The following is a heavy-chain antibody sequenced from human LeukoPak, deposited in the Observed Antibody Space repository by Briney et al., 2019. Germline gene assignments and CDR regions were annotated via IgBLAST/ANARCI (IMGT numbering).Heavy chain of an antibody. J-gene: IGHJ6*02. CDR3: ARLNCRSSSTSCKNRYYYGMDV. CDR1: GSSFTSYW. Sequence: GESLKISRKGSGSSFTSYWISWVRQLPGKGLEWMGRIDPSDSYTNYSPSFQGHVTISADKSISTAYLQWSSLKASDTAMYYCARLNCRSSSTSCKNRYYYGMDVWGQGTTVTVSS. D-gene: IGHD2-2*01. V-gene: IGHV5-10-1*01. CDR2: IDPSDSYT.